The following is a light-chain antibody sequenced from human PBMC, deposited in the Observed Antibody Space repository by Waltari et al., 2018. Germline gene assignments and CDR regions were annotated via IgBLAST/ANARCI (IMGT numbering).Light chain of an antibody. CDR1: QSISSH. Sequence: ETVMTQSPATLSALPGERVTLSCGASQSISSHLAWYQQKPGQPPRLVIYSASSRATGVPVRFSGSGSGTDFTLTISNLQSEDSAVYYCQQYNNWPLTFGGGTKVEL. J-gene: IGKJ4*01. CDR3: QQYNNWPLT. CDR2: SAS. V-gene: IGKV3-15*01.